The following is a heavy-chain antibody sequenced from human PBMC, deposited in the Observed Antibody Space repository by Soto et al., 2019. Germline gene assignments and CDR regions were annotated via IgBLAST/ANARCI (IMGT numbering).Heavy chain of an antibody. CDR3: ARVRGSGYSGYDGYYFDY. CDR2: TYYRSKWYN. D-gene: IGHD5-12*01. CDR1: GDSVSSYSAS. Sequence: SQTLSLTCAISGDSVSSYSASWNWIRQSPSGGLEWLGRTYYRSKWYNDYAVSVKSRITINPDTSKNQFSLQLNSVTPEDTAVYYCARVRGSGYSGYDGYYFDYWGQGTLVTVSS. V-gene: IGHV6-1*01. J-gene: IGHJ4*02.